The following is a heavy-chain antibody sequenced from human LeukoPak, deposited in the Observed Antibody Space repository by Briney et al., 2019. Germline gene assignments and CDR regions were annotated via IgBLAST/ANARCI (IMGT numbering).Heavy chain of an antibody. CDR3: ARWGGYDPRFDY. Sequence: PSETLSLTCTVSGGSLSSYYWSWIRQSPGKGLEWIGYIYYSGSTNYNPSLKSRVTISVDTSKNQFSLKLSSVTAADTAVYYCARWGGYDPRFDYWGQGTLVTVSS. V-gene: IGHV4-59*08. J-gene: IGHJ4*02. D-gene: IGHD5-12*01. CDR2: IYYSGST. CDR1: GGSLSSYY.